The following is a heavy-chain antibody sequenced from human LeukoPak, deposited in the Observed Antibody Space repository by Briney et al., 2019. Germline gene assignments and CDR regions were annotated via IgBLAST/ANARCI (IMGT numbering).Heavy chain of an antibody. Sequence: PSETLSLTCAVSGGSISSSNWWSWVRQPPGKGLEWIGEIYHSGSTNYNPSLKSRVTISVDKSKNQFSLKLSSVTAADTAVYYCARGYYYDSSGYYYVGAFDYWGQGTLVTVSS. V-gene: IGHV4-4*02. J-gene: IGHJ4*02. CDR2: IYHSGST. CDR1: GGSISSSNW. CDR3: ARGYYYDSSGYYYVGAFDY. D-gene: IGHD3-22*01.